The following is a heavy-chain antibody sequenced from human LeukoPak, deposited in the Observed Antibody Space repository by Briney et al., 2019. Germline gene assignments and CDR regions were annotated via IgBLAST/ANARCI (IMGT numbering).Heavy chain of an antibody. CDR3: AGGWSQNGMDV. J-gene: IGHJ6*02. V-gene: IGHV4-31*03. Sequence: SETLSLTCTVSGGSISSGGYYWSWIRQHPGKSLEWIGYIYYSGSTYYNPSLKSRVTISVDTSKNQFSLKLSSVTAADTAVYYCAGGWSQNGMDVWGQGTTVTVSS. CDR1: GGSISSGGYY. D-gene: IGHD2-15*01. CDR2: IYYSGST.